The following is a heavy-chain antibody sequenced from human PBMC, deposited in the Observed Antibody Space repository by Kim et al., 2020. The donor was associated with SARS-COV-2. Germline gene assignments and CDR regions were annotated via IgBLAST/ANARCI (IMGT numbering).Heavy chain of an antibody. CDR3: ARQISYGSGSYPDY. Sequence: SETLSLTCAVYGGSFSGYYWSWIRQPPGKGLEWIGEINHSGSTNYNPSLKSRVTISVDTSKNQFSLKLSSVTAADTAVYYCARQISYGSGSYPDYWGQGTLVTVSS. CDR1: GGSFSGYY. V-gene: IGHV4-34*01. CDR2: INHSGST. J-gene: IGHJ4*02. D-gene: IGHD3-10*01.